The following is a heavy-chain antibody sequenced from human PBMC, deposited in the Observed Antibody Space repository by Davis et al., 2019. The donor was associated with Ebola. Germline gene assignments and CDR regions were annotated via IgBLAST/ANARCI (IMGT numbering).Heavy chain of an antibody. CDR2: ISGSGGNT. V-gene: IGHV3-23*01. J-gene: IGHJ4*02. Sequence: GGSLRLSCAASGFTFSSYAMSWVRQAPGKGLEWVSAISGSGGNTYYADSVKGRFTISRDNAKNTLYLQMNSLRAEDTAVYYCARGHGGNSIDFDYWGQGTLVTVSS. CDR3: ARGHGGNSIDFDY. D-gene: IGHD4-23*01. CDR1: GFTFSSYA.